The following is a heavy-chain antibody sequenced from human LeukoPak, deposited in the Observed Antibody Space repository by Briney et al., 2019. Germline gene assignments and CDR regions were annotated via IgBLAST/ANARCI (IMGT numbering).Heavy chain of an antibody. CDR2: IRYDGSNK. Sequence: PGGSLRLSCAASGFTFSSYGMHWVRQAPGKGLEWVAFIRYDGSNKYYADSVKGRFTISRDNSKNTLYLQMNSLRAEDTAVYYCASIVVVPAAIAGADYWGQGTLVTVSS. V-gene: IGHV3-30*02. J-gene: IGHJ4*02. D-gene: IGHD2-2*02. CDR3: ASIVVVPAAIAGADY. CDR1: GFTFSSYG.